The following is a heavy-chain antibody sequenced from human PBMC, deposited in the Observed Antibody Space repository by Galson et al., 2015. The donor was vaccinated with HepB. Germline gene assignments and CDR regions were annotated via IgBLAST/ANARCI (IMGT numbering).Heavy chain of an antibody. V-gene: IGHV3-23*01. CDR1: GFTFSDYA. CDR2: ISGSGRST. D-gene: IGHD5-18*01. Sequence: SLRLSCAVSGFTFSDYATNWVRQAPGKGLEWVSVISGSGRSTHYADSVKGRFTISRDNSKNTLYLQMNSLRAEDTAVYYCAKDFGYTYGSFDSWGQGTLVTVSS. J-gene: IGHJ4*02. CDR3: AKDFGYTYGSFDS.